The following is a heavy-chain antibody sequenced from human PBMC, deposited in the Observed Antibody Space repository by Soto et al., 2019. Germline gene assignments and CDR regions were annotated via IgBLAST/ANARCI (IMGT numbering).Heavy chain of an antibody. CDR3: AARHCGGGSCYSHEEAFEG. Sequence: SVKVSCKASGFPFKSSTVQWVRQARGQGLEWIGWIAVDSGKTKYAHLIQDRVAITRDLSTSTAYMELSSLRSEDTAVYYCAARHCGGGSCYSHEEAFEGWGQGTVVTVSS. J-gene: IGHJ3*01. CDR1: GFPFKSST. V-gene: IGHV1-58*01. CDR2: IAVDSGKT. D-gene: IGHD2-15*01.